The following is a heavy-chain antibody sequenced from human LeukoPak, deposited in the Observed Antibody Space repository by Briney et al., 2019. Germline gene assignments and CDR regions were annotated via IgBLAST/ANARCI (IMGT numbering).Heavy chain of an antibody. CDR1: GYTFTGYY. D-gene: IGHD1-14*01. Sequence: ASVKVSCKASGYTFTGYYMHWVRQAPGQGLEWMGWINPNSGGTNYAQKFQGRVTMTRDTPISTASLDLSRLTSDDTAMYYCALSYHTRNAFDFWGQGTMVTVSS. CDR2: INPNSGGT. CDR3: ALSYHTRNAFDF. V-gene: IGHV1-2*02. J-gene: IGHJ3*01.